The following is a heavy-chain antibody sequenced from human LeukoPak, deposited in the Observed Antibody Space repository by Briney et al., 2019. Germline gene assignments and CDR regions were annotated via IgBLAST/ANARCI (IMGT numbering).Heavy chain of an antibody. D-gene: IGHD3-9*01. CDR2: ISWNSGNM. Sequence: PGGSLRLSCAASGFILDDYAMHWVRHAPGKGLEWVSGISWNSGNMYYADSVRGRVAISRDNAKNSLYLQMYSLRPEDTALYYCVKASYYDILTGYLGNWGQGTLVTVSS. CDR1: GFILDDYA. V-gene: IGHV3-9*01. J-gene: IGHJ4*02. CDR3: VKASYYDILTGYLGN.